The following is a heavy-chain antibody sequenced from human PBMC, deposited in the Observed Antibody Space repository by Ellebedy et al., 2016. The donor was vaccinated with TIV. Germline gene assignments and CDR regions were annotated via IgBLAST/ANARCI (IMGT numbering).Heavy chain of an antibody. CDR1: GFTFSSYA. D-gene: IGHD3-9*01. Sequence: GGSLRLSCAASGFTFSSYAMSWVRQAPGKGLEWVSVISGSSGSTYYADSVKGRFTISRDNSKNTLYLQMNSLRAEETAVYYCAKDGSLRYFDWFGDYWGQGTLVTVSS. CDR2: ISGSSGST. J-gene: IGHJ4*02. V-gene: IGHV3-23*01. CDR3: AKDGSLRYFDWFGDY.